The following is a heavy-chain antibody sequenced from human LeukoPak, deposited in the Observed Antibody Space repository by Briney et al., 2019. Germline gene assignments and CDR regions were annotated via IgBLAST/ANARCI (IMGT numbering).Heavy chain of an antibody. CDR2: ISPYNGAT. CDR3: ARDLFDHYDSSAYYIDAFDL. V-gene: IGHV1-2*02. J-gene: IGHJ3*01. CDR1: GYPFTVYY. D-gene: IGHD3-22*01. Sequence: ASVKVSCKASGYPFTVYYIHWVRQAPGQGLEWMGWISPYNGATKYAQKFQGRVTMIMDTSITTAYMELSRLMPDDTAVYYCARDLFDHYDSSAYYIDAFDLWGQGTMVTVSS.